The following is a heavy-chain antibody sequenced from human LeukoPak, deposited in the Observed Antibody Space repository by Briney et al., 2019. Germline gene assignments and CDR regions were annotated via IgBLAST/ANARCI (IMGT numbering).Heavy chain of an antibody. CDR1: GFTFSSYA. V-gene: IGHV3-30*04. Sequence: HSGGSLRLSCAASGFTFSSYAMHWVRQAPGKGLEWVAVISYDGSNKYYADSVKGRFTISRDNSKNTLYLQMNSLRAEDTAVYYCARDPLGDSTYYFDYWGQGTLVTVSS. J-gene: IGHJ4*02. CDR2: ISYDGSNK. D-gene: IGHD2-21*01. CDR3: ARDPLGDSTYYFDY.